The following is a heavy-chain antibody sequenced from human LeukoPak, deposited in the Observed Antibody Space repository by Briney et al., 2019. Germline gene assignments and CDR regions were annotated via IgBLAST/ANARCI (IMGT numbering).Heavy chain of an antibody. CDR2: ISYDGSNK. J-gene: IGHJ4*02. D-gene: IGHD3-22*01. CDR3: ARTASINYYDSSGYYFLY. Sequence: GRSLRLSCAASGFTFSSYAMHWVRQAPGKGLEWVAVISYDGSNKYYADSVKGRFTISRDNSKNTLYLQMNSLRAEDTAVYYCARTASINYYDSSGYYFLYWGQGTPVTVSS. V-gene: IGHV3-30*04. CDR1: GFTFSSYA.